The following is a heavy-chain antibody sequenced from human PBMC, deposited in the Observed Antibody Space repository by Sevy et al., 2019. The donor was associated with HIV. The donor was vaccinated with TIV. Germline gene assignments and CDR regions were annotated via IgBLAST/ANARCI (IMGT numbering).Heavy chain of an antibody. CDR1: GFTFRSYA. J-gene: IGHJ4*02. CDR2: ISGSGGST. CDR3: AKETTAGYY. V-gene: IGHV3-23*01. D-gene: IGHD6-13*01. Sequence: GGSLRLSCAVSGFTFRSYAMSWVRQAPGKGLEWVSTISGSGGSTYYADSEKGRFTISRDNFKNTLYLQINSLRADDTVVYYCAKETTAGYYWGQGTLVTVSS.